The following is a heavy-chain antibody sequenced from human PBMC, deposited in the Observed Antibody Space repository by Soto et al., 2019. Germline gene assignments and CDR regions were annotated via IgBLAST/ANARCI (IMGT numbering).Heavy chain of an antibody. CDR2: INAGKGNT. CDR3: ARGIVVVPAAMPVMDV. D-gene: IGHD2-2*01. CDR1: GYTFTSYA. V-gene: IGHV1-3*01. Sequence: QVQLVQSGAEVKKPGASVKVSCKASGYTFTSYAMHWVRQAPGQRLEWMGWINAGKGNTKYSQKFQGRVTITRDTSASTAYMEMSSLRSEDTAVYYCARGIVVVPAAMPVMDVWGQGTTVTVSS. J-gene: IGHJ6*02.